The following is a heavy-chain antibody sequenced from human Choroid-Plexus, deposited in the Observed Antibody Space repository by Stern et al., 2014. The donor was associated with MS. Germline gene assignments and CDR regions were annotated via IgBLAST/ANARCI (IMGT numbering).Heavy chain of an antibody. D-gene: IGHD2/OR15-2a*01. Sequence: QVQLVQSGGGVVQPGRPLGLSCVASGFTFGSCAMHWVRQAPGKGVEWVAGVSYDGSNKYYADSVKGRFTISRDNSQNTLYMQMSSLRPEDTAVYYCAKDRQYLTYFFDHWGQGSLVTVSS. CDR1: GFTFGSCA. J-gene: IGHJ5*02. V-gene: IGHV3-30*18. CDR2: VSYDGSNK. CDR3: AKDRQYLTYFFDH.